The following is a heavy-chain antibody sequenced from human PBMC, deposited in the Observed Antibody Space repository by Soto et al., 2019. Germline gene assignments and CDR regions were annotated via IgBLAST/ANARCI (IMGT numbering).Heavy chain of an antibody. CDR3: ARSTDCSGGSCYDY. J-gene: IGHJ4*02. CDR1: GYTFISYY. CDR2: INPSGGST. D-gene: IGHD2-15*01. Sequence: ASVKFSGKASGYTFISYYVHRVRQAPGQVLEWMVIINPSGGSTSYXXKFQGRVXXTRDRARSIVXMELSXLRSEDTAVXYCARSTDCSGGSCYDYWGQGTLVTVSS. V-gene: IGHV1-46*03.